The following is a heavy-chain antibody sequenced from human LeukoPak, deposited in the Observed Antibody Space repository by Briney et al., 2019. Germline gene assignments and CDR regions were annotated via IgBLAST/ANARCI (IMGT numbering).Heavy chain of an antibody. V-gene: IGHV1-69*04. J-gene: IGHJ5*02. D-gene: IGHD6-13*01. CDR2: IIPILGIA. Sequence: ASVKVSCKASGGTFSSYAISWVRQAPGQGLEWMGRIIPILGIANYAQKFQGRVTITRDTSASTAYMELSSLRAEDTAVYYCAKDGTSYSSSWYWFDPWGQGTLVTVSS. CDR1: GGTFSSYA. CDR3: AKDGTSYSSSWYWFDP.